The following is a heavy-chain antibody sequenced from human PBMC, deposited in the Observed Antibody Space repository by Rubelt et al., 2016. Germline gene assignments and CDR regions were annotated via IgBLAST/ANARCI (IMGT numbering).Heavy chain of an antibody. Sequence: GSGGDVVQPGRSLRLSCAASGFTFSSYGMHWVRQAPGKGLEWVGYTSYDGSNNYYANSVKGRFTISRDNSQNTLYLQMNTLGAEDTAVYYCAKVNWPCTDDCYSGWGQGTLVTVSS. CDR3: AKVNWPCTDDCYSG. D-gene: IGHD2-21*02. CDR1: GFTFSSYG. CDR2: TSYDGSNN. J-gene: IGHJ4*02. V-gene: IGHV3-30*18.